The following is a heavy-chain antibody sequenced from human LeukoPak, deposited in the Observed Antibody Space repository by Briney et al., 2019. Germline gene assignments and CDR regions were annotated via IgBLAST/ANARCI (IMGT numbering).Heavy chain of an antibody. V-gene: IGHV1-2*02. Sequence: ASVTVSCKASVYTFTGYYMHWVRQAPGQGLAWMGWINLYSGGTHYAQKFHGRGTMTRDAATTTAYMELSRLRSADAAVYYCAREGGYSYGSLGMDVWGQGTTVTVSS. J-gene: IGHJ6*02. CDR1: VYTFTGYY. CDR2: INLYSGGT. D-gene: IGHD5-18*01. CDR3: AREGGYSYGSLGMDV.